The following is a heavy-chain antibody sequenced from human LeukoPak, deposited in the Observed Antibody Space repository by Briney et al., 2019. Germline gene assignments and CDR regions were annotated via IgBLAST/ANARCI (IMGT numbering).Heavy chain of an antibody. J-gene: IGHJ3*02. D-gene: IGHD4-11*01. CDR3: ARDEGDYSNMAGAFDI. V-gene: IGHV4-4*07. CDR1: GGSISSYY. CDR2: IFTSGTT. Sequence: SETLSLTCTVSGGSISSYYWSWIRQSAGTGLEWIGRIFTSGTTHYKPSLRSRVTMSLDTSKNQISLNLTSVTTADTAVYFCARDEGDYSNMAGAFDIWGRGTMVTVSS.